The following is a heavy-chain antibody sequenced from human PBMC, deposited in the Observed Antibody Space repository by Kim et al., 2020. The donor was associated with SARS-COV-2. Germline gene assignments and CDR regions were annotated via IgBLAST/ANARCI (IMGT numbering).Heavy chain of an antibody. CDR3: ARGSYGDFFDY. CDR2: LSSSGSTI. V-gene: IGHV3-48*03. D-gene: IGHD1-26*01. CDR1: GFTFSSYE. J-gene: IGHJ4*01. Sequence: GGSLRLSCAASGFTFSSYEMSWVRQVPGKGLEWVSSLSSSGSTIYHADSVKGRFILSSDHAKTSLYLQMSRLRAEDTAVYYCARGSYGDFFDYWGHGTLV.